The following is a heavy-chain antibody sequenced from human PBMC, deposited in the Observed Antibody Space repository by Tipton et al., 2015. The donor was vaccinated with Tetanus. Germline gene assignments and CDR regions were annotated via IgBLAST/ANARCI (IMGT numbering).Heavy chain of an antibody. J-gene: IGHJ4*02. CDR2: IHHSGSP. CDR1: GGSISGSNW. Sequence: TLSLTCAVSGGSISGSNWWSWVRQPPGKGLEWIGEIHHSGSPNYNPSLKSRITISLDKSKNQYSLKLTYVTAADTAVYYCANCGSACAFWGQGTLVTVSS. V-gene: IGHV4-4*02. CDR3: ANCGSACAF. D-gene: IGHD6-19*01.